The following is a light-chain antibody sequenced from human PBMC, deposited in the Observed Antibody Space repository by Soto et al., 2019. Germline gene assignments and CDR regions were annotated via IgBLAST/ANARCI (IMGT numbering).Light chain of an antibody. CDR3: AACYGSLNGWV. J-gene: IGLJ3*02. CDR2: SNV. V-gene: IGLV1-44*01. CDR1: SSNIGSNT. Sequence: QSVLTQAPSVSGTPGQRVTISCSGSSSNIGSNTVSWYQQVPGTAPKVLIYSNVQRPSGVPDRFSGSKSGTSASLAIGGLQSEDEADYYCAACYGSLNGWVFGGGTKLTVL.